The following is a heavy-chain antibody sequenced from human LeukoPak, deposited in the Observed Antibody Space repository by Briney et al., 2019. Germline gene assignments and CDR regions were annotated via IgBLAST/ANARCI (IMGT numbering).Heavy chain of an antibody. Sequence: GGSLRLSCAASGFTVSSNEMSWVRQAPGEGLGWVSSISSSSSYIYYADSVKGRFTISRDNAKNSLYLQMNSLRAEDTAVYYCARVRPVAVAGIYYFDYCGQGTLVTVSS. CDR1: GFTVSSNE. V-gene: IGHV3-21*01. CDR3: ARVRPVAVAGIYYFDY. D-gene: IGHD6-19*01. CDR2: ISSSSSYI. J-gene: IGHJ4*02.